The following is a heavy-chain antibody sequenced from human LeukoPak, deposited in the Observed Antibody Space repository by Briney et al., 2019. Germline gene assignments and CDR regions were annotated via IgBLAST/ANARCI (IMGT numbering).Heavy chain of an antibody. J-gene: IGHJ3*02. D-gene: IGHD3-10*01. CDR2: INTDGSST. V-gene: IGHV3-74*01. CDR1: GFTFSSYW. CDR3: ARGGRGILWFGELLLRGNAAFDI. Sequence: PGGSLRLSCAASGFTFSSYWMRWVRQAPGKGLVWVSRINTDGSSTTYVDSVKGRFTISRDNAKNTLYLQMNSLRAEDTAVYYYARGGRGILWFGELLLRGNAAFDIWGQGTMVTVSS.